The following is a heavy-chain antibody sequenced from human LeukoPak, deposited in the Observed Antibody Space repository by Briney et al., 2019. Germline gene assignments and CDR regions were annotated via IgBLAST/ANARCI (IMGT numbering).Heavy chain of an antibody. Sequence: GGSLRLSCAASGFTVSSNYMTWVRPAPGKGLEWVSVIYSGGRTYYADSVKGRFTISRDNSKNTLHLQMNSLRAEDTAVYYCARGIGEQWMTQGGDYYYYYYMDVWGKGTTVTVSS. CDR3: ARGIGEQWMTQGGDYYYYYYMDV. J-gene: IGHJ6*03. D-gene: IGHD6-19*01. CDR2: IYSGGRT. CDR1: GFTVSSNY. V-gene: IGHV3-53*01.